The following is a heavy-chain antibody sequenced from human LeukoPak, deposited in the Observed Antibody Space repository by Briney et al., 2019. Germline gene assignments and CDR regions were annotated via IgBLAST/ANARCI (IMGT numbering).Heavy chain of an antibody. CDR1: EFTVSSHY. J-gene: IGHJ4*02. D-gene: IGHD5-24*01. Sequence: GGSLRLSCAASEFTVSSHYMSWVRQAPGKGLEWDSVIYSGGSTYYADSVKGRFTISRDKSKNTLYLQMSSLRAEDTAVYYCARDLDIRRDLPFAYWGQGALVTVSS. V-gene: IGHV3-66*02. CDR3: ARDLDIRRDLPFAY. CDR2: IYSGGST.